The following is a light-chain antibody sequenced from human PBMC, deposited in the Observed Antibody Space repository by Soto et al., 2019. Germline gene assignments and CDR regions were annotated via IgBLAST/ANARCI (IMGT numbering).Light chain of an antibody. CDR2: DVS. CDR3: CSFAGSYTLYV. CDR1: SSDVGGYSY. V-gene: IGLV2-11*01. Sequence: HSALTQPRSVSGSPGQSVTISCTGTSSDVGGYSYVSWFQQHPGKAPKLMIYDVSKRPSGVPDRFSGSKSGNTASLTISGLQAEDEADYYCCSFAGSYTLYVFGTGTKVTVL. J-gene: IGLJ1*01.